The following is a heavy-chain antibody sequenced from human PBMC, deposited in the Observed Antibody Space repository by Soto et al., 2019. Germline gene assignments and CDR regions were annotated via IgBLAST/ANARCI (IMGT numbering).Heavy chain of an antibody. CDR1: GFTFSTYG. CDR2: ISSDGSSK. V-gene: IGHV3-30*18. J-gene: IGHJ2*01. Sequence: QVQLVESGGGVVQPGRSLRLSCAASGFTFSTYGMHWVRQAPGKGLEWVAVISSDGSSKYYADSVKGRFTISRDNSNNPLYLQMNSLRPDDTAVYYCANDYGDYVEWYFDLWGRGTLVIVSS. D-gene: IGHD4-17*01. CDR3: ANDYGDYVEWYFDL.